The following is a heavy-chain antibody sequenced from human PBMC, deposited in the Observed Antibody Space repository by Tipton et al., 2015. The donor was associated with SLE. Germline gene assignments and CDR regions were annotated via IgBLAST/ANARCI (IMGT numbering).Heavy chain of an antibody. CDR1: GASISGGPYL. V-gene: IGHV4-61*09. Sequence: TLSLTCTVSGASISGGPYLWTSIRQSAGKGLEWIGYIYTNGTTNYNPSLKSRVTMSVHTSKNQFSLKLSSVTAADTAVYYCAGARSVNVFDIWGQGTMVTVSS. D-gene: IGHD1-14*01. CDR3: AGARSVNVFDI. J-gene: IGHJ3*02. CDR2: IYTNGTT.